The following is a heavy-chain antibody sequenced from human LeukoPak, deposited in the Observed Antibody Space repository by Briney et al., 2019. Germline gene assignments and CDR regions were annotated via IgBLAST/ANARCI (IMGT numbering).Heavy chain of an antibody. Sequence: PSETLSLTCTVSGGSISSYYWSWIRQPPGKGLEWIGYIYYSGSTNYNPSPKSRVTISVDTSKNQFSLKLSSVTAADTAVYYCARVNWDYYYYMDVWGKGTTVTVSS. D-gene: IGHD7-27*01. CDR2: IYYSGST. CDR3: ARVNWDYYYYMDV. V-gene: IGHV4-59*01. CDR1: GGSISSYY. J-gene: IGHJ6*03.